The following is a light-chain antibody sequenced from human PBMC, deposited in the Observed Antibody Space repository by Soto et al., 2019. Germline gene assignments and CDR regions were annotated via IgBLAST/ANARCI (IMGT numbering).Light chain of an antibody. CDR3: QKYNNYPAT. CDR2: DAS. V-gene: IGKV1-5*01. J-gene: IGKJ2*01. CDR1: QSISNW. Sequence: DIQMTQSPSTLSASVGDRVTITCRASQSISNWLAWYQQKPGKAPKVLIYDASSLQSGVPSRFSGGGSGTEFTLTISSLQPDDFATYYCQKYNNYPATFGQGTKLEIK.